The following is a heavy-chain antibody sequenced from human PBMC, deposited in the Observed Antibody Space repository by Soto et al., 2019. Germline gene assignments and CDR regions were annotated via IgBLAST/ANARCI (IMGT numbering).Heavy chain of an antibody. J-gene: IGHJ4*02. CDR3: ARDIGFDYVN. D-gene: IGHD3-16*01. CDR2: IKDDGSEI. CDR1: GFNVMSYW. V-gene: IGHV3-7*01. Sequence: GGSLRLSCAVSGFNVMSYWMSWVRQAPGKGLEWVASIKDDGSEIYYLQSVRGRFSISRDSAGNALHLTMNYLSAEDTGVYFCARDIGFDYVNWGQGTLVTVSS.